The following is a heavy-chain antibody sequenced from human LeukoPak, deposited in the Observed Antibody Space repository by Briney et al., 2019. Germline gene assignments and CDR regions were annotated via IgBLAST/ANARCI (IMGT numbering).Heavy chain of an antibody. J-gene: IGHJ4*02. V-gene: IGHV4-4*07. Sequence: NSSETLSLTCTVSGGSISSYYWSWIRQPAGKGLEWIGRIYTRGSTNYNPSLKSRVTISVDKSKNQFSLKLSSVTAADTAVYYCARDYSSSFGLDYWGQGTLVTVSS. CDR3: ARDYSSSFGLDY. CDR1: GGSISSYY. D-gene: IGHD6-6*01. CDR2: IYTRGST.